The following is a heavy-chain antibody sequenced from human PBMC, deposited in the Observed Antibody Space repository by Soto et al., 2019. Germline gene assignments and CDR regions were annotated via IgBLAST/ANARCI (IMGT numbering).Heavy chain of an antibody. CDR1: GYSFTSYW. V-gene: IGHV5-10-1*01. J-gene: IGHJ4*02. CDR3: ARQGVRDGYNLEASFDY. D-gene: IGHD5-12*01. CDR2: IDPSDSYT. Sequence: GESLKISCKGSGYSFTSYWISWVRQMPGKGLEWMGRIDPSDSYTNYSPSFQGHVTISADKSISTAYLQWSSLKASDTAMYYCARQGVRDGYNLEASFDYWGQGTLVTVSS.